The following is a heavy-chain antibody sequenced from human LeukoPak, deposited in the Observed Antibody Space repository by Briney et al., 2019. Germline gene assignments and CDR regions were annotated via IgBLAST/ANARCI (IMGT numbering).Heavy chain of an antibody. J-gene: IGHJ3*02. D-gene: IGHD6-19*01. V-gene: IGHV3-30*02. CDR3: AKKYNSGWSIAFDI. CDR2: IRYDGSNK. Sequence: GGSLRLSCAASGFTFSSYGMHWVRQAPGKGLEWVAFIRYDGSNKYYADSVKGRFTISRDNSKNTLYLQMKSLRAEDTAVYYCAKKYNSGWSIAFDIWGQGTMVTVSS. CDR1: GFTFSSYG.